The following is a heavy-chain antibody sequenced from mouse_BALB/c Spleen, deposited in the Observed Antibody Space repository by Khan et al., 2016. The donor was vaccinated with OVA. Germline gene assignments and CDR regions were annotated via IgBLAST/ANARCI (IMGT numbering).Heavy chain of an antibody. CDR1: GYTFSSYC. Sequence: QVQLQQSGAELVKPGASVKMSCKASGYTFSSYCIQWVKQRPGQGLEWIGDIFPSSLGINYNEKFKGKATFTADTSSSTAYMQLSSLTSEDSAVYYCASRGCEAFAYWGQGTLVTVSA. D-gene: IGHD2-2*01. CDR3: ASRGCEAFAY. J-gene: IGHJ3*01. V-gene: IGHV1-9*01. CDR2: IFPSSLGI.